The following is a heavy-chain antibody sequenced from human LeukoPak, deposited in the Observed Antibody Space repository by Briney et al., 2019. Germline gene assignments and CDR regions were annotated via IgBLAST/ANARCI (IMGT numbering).Heavy chain of an antibody. Sequence: GGSLRLSCAASGFTFSSYAMSWVRQAPGEGLEWVSAISGSGGSTYYADSVKGRFTISRDNSKNTLYLQMNSLRAEDTAVYYCTKDPYGDYLPEIDYWGQGTLVTVSS. CDR2: ISGSGGST. D-gene: IGHD4-17*01. V-gene: IGHV3-23*01. CDR1: GFTFSSYA. CDR3: TKDPYGDYLPEIDY. J-gene: IGHJ4*02.